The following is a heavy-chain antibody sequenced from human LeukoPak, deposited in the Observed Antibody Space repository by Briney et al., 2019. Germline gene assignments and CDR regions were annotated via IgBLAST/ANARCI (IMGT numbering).Heavy chain of an antibody. Sequence: SETLSLTCTVAGGSISTHNWSWIRPPPGKGREWSGYIYYSGSTNYNPSLESRVTISVDTSKNQFSLKLSSVTAADTAVYYCASGGVSRGWYAAFDIWGQGTMVTVSS. V-gene: IGHV4-59*11. J-gene: IGHJ3*02. CDR1: GGSISTHN. CDR2: IYYSGST. CDR3: ASGGVSRGWYAAFDI. D-gene: IGHD6-19*01.